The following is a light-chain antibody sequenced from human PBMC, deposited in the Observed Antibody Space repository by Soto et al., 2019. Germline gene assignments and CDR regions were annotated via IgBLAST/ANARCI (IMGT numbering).Light chain of an antibody. CDR3: QSYDRSLSVPWV. V-gene: IGLV1-40*01. J-gene: IGLJ3*02. Sequence: QSVLTQPPSVSGAPGQRVTISCTGSSSNIGAGYDVHWYQQLPGTAPKRLIYGNSNRPSGVPDRFSGSKSGTSASLAITGLQAEDESVDSCQSYDRSLSVPWVFGGGTELTVL. CDR1: SSNIGAGYD. CDR2: GNS.